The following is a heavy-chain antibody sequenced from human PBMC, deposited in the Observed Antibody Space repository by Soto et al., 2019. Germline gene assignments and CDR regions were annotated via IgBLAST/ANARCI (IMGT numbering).Heavy chain of an antibody. J-gene: IGHJ4*02. CDR3: ARDAGKGVALDY. D-gene: IGHD6-19*01. Sequence: QVQLVESGGGVVQPGRSLRLSCSASGFSFSNNGMHWVRQAPGKGLEWVAVIWYDGSKKHYGDSVRGRFTISRDDSKNTVYLQMDSLRVEDTAVYFCARDAGKGVALDYWGQGTLVTVSS. V-gene: IGHV3-33*01. CDR2: IWYDGSKK. CDR1: GFSFSNNG.